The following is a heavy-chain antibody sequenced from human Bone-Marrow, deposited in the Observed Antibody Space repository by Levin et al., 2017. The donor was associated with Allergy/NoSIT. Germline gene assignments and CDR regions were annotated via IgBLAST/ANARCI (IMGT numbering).Heavy chain of an antibody. CDR3: ARGIAAADAFDY. V-gene: IGHV3-21*01. Sequence: GESLKISCAASGFTFSSYSMNWVRQAPGKGLEWVSSISSSSSYIYYADSVKGRFTISRDNAKNSLYLQMNSLRAEDTAVYYCARGIAAADAFDYWGQGTLVTVSS. J-gene: IGHJ4*02. CDR2: ISSSSSYI. D-gene: IGHD6-13*01. CDR1: GFTFSSYS.